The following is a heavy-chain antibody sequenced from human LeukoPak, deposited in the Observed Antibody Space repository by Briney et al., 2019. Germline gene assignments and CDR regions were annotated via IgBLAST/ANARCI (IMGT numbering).Heavy chain of an antibody. D-gene: IGHD5-12*01. V-gene: IGHV3-7*05. Sequence: GGSLRLSCAASGFTFSSYCMSWVCHAPGKGLEWVANIKQDGSEKYYVDSVKGRFTISRDNNKNSLYLQMNSLSAEDTAVYYCARDLWWASGYDYWGQGTLVTVSS. CDR2: IKQDGSEK. CDR3: ARDLWWASGYDY. CDR1: GFTFSSYC. J-gene: IGHJ4*02.